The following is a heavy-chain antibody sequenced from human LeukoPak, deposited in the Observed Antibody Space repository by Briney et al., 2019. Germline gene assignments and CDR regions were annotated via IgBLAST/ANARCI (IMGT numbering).Heavy chain of an antibody. CDR2: ITSSGTYI. CDR3: ARDPYSGNYGNYYYYYMDV. Sequence: PGGSLRLSCAASGFTFNNYNMNWVRQAPGKALEWVSSITSSGTYIFYADSVKGRYTISRDNAKNSLYLQMNSLGPEDTAVYYCARDPYSGNYGNYYYYYMDVWGKGTTVTISS. J-gene: IGHJ6*03. V-gene: IGHV3-21*01. D-gene: IGHD1-26*01. CDR1: GFTFNNYN.